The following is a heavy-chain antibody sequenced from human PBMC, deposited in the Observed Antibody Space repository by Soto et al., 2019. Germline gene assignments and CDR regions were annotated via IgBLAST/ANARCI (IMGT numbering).Heavy chain of an antibody. CDR2: ISGSGGST. CDR3: EKDGHYDFWSGYPKNHFFDY. V-gene: IGHV3-23*01. D-gene: IGHD3-3*01. CDR1: GFTFSSYA. J-gene: IGHJ4*02. Sequence: GGSLRLSCAASGFTFSSYAMSWVRQAPGKGLEWVSAISGSGGSTYYADSVKGRFTISRDNSKNTLYLQMNSLRAEDTAVYYCEKDGHYDFWSGYPKNHFFDYWGKGTLVTVSS.